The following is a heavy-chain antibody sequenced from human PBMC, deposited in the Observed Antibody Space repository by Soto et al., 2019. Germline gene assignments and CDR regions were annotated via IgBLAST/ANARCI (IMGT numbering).Heavy chain of an antibody. J-gene: IGHJ4*02. D-gene: IGHD3-10*01. V-gene: IGHV1-18*01. CDR2: ISTYNGNT. Sequence: GASVKVSCTASGYTFTSYGITWVRQAPGQGLEWMGWISTYNGNTKYAQKLQGRVTMTTDTSTSTAYMELGSLRSDDTAVFYCAREMVRGVGSDYWGQGTLVTVSS. CDR3: AREMVRGVGSDY. CDR1: GYTFTSYG.